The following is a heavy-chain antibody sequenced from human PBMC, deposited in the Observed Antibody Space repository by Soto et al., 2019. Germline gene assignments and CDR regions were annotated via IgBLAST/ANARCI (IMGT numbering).Heavy chain of an antibody. Sequence: PSETLSLTCTVSGGSISFYYWSWNRQPAGKGLEWIGRVYSSGNTNYNPSLKSRLTMSVDTSNNQFSLKLRSVTAADTAMYYCARDRRGGTRPHYYDSSGYYNPFDRWGQGTLVTVSS. CDR3: ARDRRGGTRPHYYDSSGYYNPFDR. V-gene: IGHV4-4*07. D-gene: IGHD3-22*01. CDR2: VYSSGNT. J-gene: IGHJ4*02. CDR1: GGSISFYY.